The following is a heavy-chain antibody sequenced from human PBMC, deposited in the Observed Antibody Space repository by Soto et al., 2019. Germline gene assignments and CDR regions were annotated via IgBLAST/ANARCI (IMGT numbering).Heavy chain of an antibody. CDR2: ISGSGGST. Sequence: GFLRLSCAASGFTFSSYAMSWVRQAPGKGLEWVSAISGSGGSTYYADSVKGRFTISRDNSKNTLYLQMNSLRADDTAVYYCAMCIGYSSGYDYWGQGTLVTVSS. CDR3: AMCIGYSSGYDY. CDR1: GFTFSSYA. D-gene: IGHD6-19*01. J-gene: IGHJ4*02. V-gene: IGHV3-23*01.